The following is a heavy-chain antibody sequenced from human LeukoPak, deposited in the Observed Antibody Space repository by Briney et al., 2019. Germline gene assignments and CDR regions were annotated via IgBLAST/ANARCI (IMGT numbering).Heavy chain of an antibody. V-gene: IGHV3-33*01. CDR1: GVTFSSYA. D-gene: IGHD3-10*01. Sequence: PGGSLRLSCAASGVTFSSYAMSLVRQAPGKGLEWVAVIWYDGSNKYYADSVKGRFTISRDNSKNTLYLQMNSLRAEDTAVYYCARDWGYYGSGSYEYWGQGTLVTVSS. CDR3: ARDWGYYGSGSYEY. CDR2: IWYDGSNK. J-gene: IGHJ4*02.